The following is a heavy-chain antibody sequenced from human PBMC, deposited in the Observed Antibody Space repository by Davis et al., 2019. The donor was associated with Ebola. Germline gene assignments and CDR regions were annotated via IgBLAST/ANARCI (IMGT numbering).Heavy chain of an antibody. Sequence: GESLKISCAASGFIFSDYYMSWIRQAPGKGLEWVSYINTGGGSFFYGDSVKGRFTISRDYAKNSLFLQMDSLKIEDTAVYYCSRDLKQRPPSYYDGMDVWGQGTSVTVSS. CDR2: INTGGGSF. D-gene: IGHD6-6*01. CDR3: SRDLKQRPPSYYDGMDV. CDR1: GFIFSDYY. J-gene: IGHJ6*02. V-gene: IGHV3-11*01.